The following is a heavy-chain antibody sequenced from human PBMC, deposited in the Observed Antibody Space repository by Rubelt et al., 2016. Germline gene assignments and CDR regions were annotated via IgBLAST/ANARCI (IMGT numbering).Heavy chain of an antibody. Sequence: QVQLVQSGAEVKKPGSSVKVSCKASGGTFSSYAISWVRQAPGHGLEWMGGIIPIFGTANYETQSQGRVRITADESTSTASVGLSSLRSDDTAVYYCARDLYKGPRWLVAYWGQGTLVTVSS. V-gene: IGHV1-69*01. CDR2: IIPIFGTA. J-gene: IGHJ4*02. D-gene: IGHD6-19*01. CDR3: ARDLYKGPRWLVAY. CDR1: GGTFSSYA.